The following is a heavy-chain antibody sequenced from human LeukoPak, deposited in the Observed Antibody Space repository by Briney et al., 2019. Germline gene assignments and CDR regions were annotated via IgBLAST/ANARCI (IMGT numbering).Heavy chain of an antibody. V-gene: IGHV3-23*01. CDR2: MSGSGV. Sequence: GGSLRLPRAASGFTFSNYAMSWVRQAPGKGLEWVSSMSGSGVYYADSVRGRFTISRDNSENKLYLQANSLRAEDTAVYYCGKGLNRDYSGIGDHWGQGTLVTVSS. CDR3: GKGLNRDYSGIGDH. CDR1: GFTFSNYA. J-gene: IGHJ4*02. D-gene: IGHD5-12*01.